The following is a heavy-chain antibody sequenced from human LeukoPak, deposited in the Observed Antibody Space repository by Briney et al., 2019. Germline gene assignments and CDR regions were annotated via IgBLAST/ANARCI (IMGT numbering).Heavy chain of an antibody. Sequence: SETLSLTCAVSGGSISSSSYYWGWIRQPPGEGLEWIGSIYYSGSTYYNPSLKSRVTISVDTSKNQFSLKLSSVTAADTAVYYCAKSYYDFWSGYYTGMGYYYYMDVWGKGTTVTVSS. CDR2: IYYSGST. CDR1: GGSISSSSYY. J-gene: IGHJ6*03. CDR3: AKSYYDFWSGYYTGMGYYYYMDV. V-gene: IGHV4-39*01. D-gene: IGHD3-3*01.